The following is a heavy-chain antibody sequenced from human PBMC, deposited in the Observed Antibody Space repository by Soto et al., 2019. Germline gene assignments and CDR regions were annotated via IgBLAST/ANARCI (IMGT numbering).Heavy chain of an antibody. CDR3: ARDLPDYCTNGVCYAFDI. CDR2: IYYSVRT. CDR1: GGSISSGGYY. Sequence: QVQLQESGPGVVKPSQTLSLTCTVSGGSISSGGYYWSWIRQHPGKGLEWIGYIYYSVRTYYNPSLKSRVTISVDTAKHQFSLKLSSVTAADMAVYYCARDLPDYCTNGVCYAFDIWGQGTMVTVSS. J-gene: IGHJ3*02. D-gene: IGHD2-8*01. V-gene: IGHV4-31*03.